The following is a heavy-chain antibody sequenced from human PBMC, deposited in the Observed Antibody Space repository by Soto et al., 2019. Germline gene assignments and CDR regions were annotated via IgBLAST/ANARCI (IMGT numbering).Heavy chain of an antibody. CDR1: GYSFIDYW. CDR2: IYPGDSDT. V-gene: IGHV5-51*01. CDR3: AKVDIVVVVAATIGVGMDV. Sequence: GESLKISCKGSGYSFIDYWIGWVRQVPGKGLEWMGVIYPGDSDTRYSPSFQGHVTISADKSISTAYLQMNSLRAEDTAVYYCAKVDIVVVVAATIGVGMDVWGQGTTVTVSS. J-gene: IGHJ6*02. D-gene: IGHD2-15*01.